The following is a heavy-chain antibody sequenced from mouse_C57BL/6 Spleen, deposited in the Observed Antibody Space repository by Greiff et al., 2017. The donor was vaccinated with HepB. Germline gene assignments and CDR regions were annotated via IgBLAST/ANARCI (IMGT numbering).Heavy chain of an antibody. V-gene: IGHV5-4*01. CDR1: GFTFSSYA. D-gene: IGHD4-1*01. CDR2: ISDGGSYT. Sequence: EVQGVESGGGLVKPGGSLKLSCAASGFTFSSYAMSWVRQTPEKRLEWVATISDGGSYTYYPDNVKGRFTISRDNAKNNLYLQMSHLKSEDTAMYYCARDWAPDYWGQGTTLTVSS. CDR3: ARDWAPDY. J-gene: IGHJ2*01.